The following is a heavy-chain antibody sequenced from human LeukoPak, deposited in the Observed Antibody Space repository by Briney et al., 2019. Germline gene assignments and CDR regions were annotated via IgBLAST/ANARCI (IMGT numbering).Heavy chain of an antibody. V-gene: IGHV1-18*01. J-gene: IGHJ6*02. D-gene: IGHD6-13*01. Sequence: ASVKVSCKASGYTFTSYGISWVRQAPGQGLEWMGWISAYNGNTNYAQKLQGRVTMTTDTSTSTAYMELRSLRSDDTAVYYCARYLAAAGTGYYYYYGMDVWGQGTTVTVSS. CDR2: ISAYNGNT. CDR1: GYTFTSYG. CDR3: ARYLAAAGTGYYYYYGMDV.